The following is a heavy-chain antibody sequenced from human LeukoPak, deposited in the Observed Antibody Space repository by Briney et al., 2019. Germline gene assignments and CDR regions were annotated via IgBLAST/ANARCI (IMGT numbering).Heavy chain of an antibody. Sequence: SETLSLTCTVSVGSISSYYWSWIRQPPGKGLEWIGYIYYSGSTDYNPSLKSRVIISVDTSKNQFSLKLSSVTAADTAVYYCARTLQGSYYYYYMDVWGKGTTVTVSS. D-gene: IGHD3-10*01. CDR3: ARTLQGSYYYYYMDV. CDR1: VGSISSYY. CDR2: IYYSGST. J-gene: IGHJ6*03. V-gene: IGHV4-59*01.